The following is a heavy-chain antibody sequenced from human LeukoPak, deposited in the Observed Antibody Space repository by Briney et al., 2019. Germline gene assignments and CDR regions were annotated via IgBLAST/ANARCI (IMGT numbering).Heavy chain of an antibody. D-gene: IGHD1-26*01. CDR2: ISAYDGNT. J-gene: IGHJ4*02. CDR1: GYTFTSYG. V-gene: IGHV1-18*01. Sequence: ASVKVSCKASGYTFTSYGISWVRQAPGQGLEWVGWISAYDGNTNYAQKFQGRVTMTTDTSTSTAHMELRSLRYDDTAVYYCARDGRFAAYEPDYWGQGTLVTVSS. CDR3: ARDGRFAAYEPDY.